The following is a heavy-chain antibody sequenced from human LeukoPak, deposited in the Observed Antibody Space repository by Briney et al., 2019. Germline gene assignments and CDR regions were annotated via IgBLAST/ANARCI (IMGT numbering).Heavy chain of an antibody. V-gene: IGHV3-9*01. J-gene: IGHJ4*02. Sequence: GGSLRLSCAASGFTFDDYAMHWVRQAPGKGLEWVSGISWNSGGIGYADSVKGRFTISRDNAKNSLYLQMNSLRAEDTALYYCAKGGLLLGPDYWGQGTLVTVSS. CDR3: AKGGLLLGPDY. CDR1: GFTFDDYA. CDR2: ISWNSGGI. D-gene: IGHD3-22*01.